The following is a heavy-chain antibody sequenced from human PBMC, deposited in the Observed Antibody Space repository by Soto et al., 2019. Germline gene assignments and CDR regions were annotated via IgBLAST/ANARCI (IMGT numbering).Heavy chain of an antibody. Sequence: GGSLRLSCASSVFTFSSYWMHCVRQAPGKWLVWVSRINSDGSSTSYADSVKGRFTISRDNAKNTLYLQMNSLRAEDTAVYYCARENGSPNWFEPWGQGTLVTVSS. D-gene: IGHD2-8*01. CDR3: ARENGSPNWFEP. CDR1: VFTFSSYW. V-gene: IGHV3-74*01. J-gene: IGHJ5*02. CDR2: INSDGSST.